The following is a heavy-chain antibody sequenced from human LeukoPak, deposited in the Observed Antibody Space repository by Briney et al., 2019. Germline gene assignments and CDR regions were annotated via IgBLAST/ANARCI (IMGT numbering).Heavy chain of an antibody. CDR3: ARDGIEGGGDGFEI. CDR1: GGSISSSSYY. D-gene: IGHD2-15*01. Sequence: PSETLSLTCTVSGGSISSSSYYWGWIRQPPGKGLEWIGSIYYSGSTYYNPSLKSRVTISVDTFKNKFSLKLNSVTAADTAVYYCARDGIEGGGDGFEIWGQGTMVTVSS. CDR2: IYYSGST. V-gene: IGHV4-39*07. J-gene: IGHJ3*02.